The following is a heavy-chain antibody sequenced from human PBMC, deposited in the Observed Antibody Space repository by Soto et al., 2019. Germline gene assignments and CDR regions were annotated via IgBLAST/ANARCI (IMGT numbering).Heavy chain of an antibody. D-gene: IGHD2-2*01. CDR3: ARDLDCSSTSCYLGWFDP. CDR1: GYTFTGYY. J-gene: IGHJ5*02. V-gene: IGHV1-2*02. Sequence: ASVKVSCKASGYTFTGYYMHWVRQAPGQGLEWMGWTNPNSGGTNYAQKFQGRVTMTRDTSISTAYMELSRLRSDDTAVYYCARDLDCSSTSCYLGWFDPWGQGTLVTVSS. CDR2: TNPNSGGT.